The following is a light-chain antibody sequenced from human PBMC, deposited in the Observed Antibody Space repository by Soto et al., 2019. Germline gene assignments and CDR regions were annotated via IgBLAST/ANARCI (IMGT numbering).Light chain of an antibody. J-gene: IGKJ4*01. CDR2: GAS. CDR3: QQYSSATLT. CDR1: QSVSSSY. Sequence: EIVLTQSPGTLSLSPGERATLSCRASQSVSSSYLAWYQQKPGQAPRLLIYGASSRATGIPDRFSGSGSGTDFTLTISRLEPDDCAVYYCQQYSSATLTFVGGTKVDIK. V-gene: IGKV3-20*01.